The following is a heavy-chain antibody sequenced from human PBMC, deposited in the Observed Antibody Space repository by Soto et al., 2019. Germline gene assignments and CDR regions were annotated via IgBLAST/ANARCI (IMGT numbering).Heavy chain of an antibody. Sequence: PGGSLRLSCAASGFTFSSYGMHWVRQAPGKGLEWVSYISSSSSTIYYADSVKGRFTISRDNAKNSLYLQMNSLRDEDTAVYYCARDGSGGSYQFIYYGMDVWGQGTTVTVSS. V-gene: IGHV3-48*02. CDR3: ARDGSGGSYQFIYYGMDV. CDR1: GFTFSSYG. D-gene: IGHD1-26*01. J-gene: IGHJ6*02. CDR2: ISSSSSTI.